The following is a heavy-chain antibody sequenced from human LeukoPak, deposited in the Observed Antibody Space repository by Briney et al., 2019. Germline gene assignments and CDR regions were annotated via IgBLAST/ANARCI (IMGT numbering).Heavy chain of an antibody. CDR1: GYTFTGYY. D-gene: IGHD2-2*02. CDR3: ARTKSGSSTGCYI. V-gene: IGHV1-2*02. CDR2: INPNSGGT. J-gene: IGHJ4*02. Sequence: ASVKVSCKASGYTFTGYYMHWVRQAPGQGLEWMGWINPNSGGTNYAQKFQGRVTMTRDTSISTAYMELSRLRSDDTAVYYCARTKSGSSTGCYIWGQGTLVTASS.